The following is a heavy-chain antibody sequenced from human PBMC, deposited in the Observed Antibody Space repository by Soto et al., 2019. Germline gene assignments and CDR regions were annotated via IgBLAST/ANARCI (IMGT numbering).Heavy chain of an antibody. CDR2: ISRGGDRT. CDR1: GFTFSSYN. Sequence: EVQLVESGAGLVQPGGSLRLSCAASGFTFSSYNIHWIRQAPGKGLEFVSAISRGGDRTSYADSVKGRFIITRDNSKYTVWLQMGSLRTEDMAVYYCARARWSRGQCYDVDYWGQGALVTVSS. D-gene: IGHD5-12*01. J-gene: IGHJ4*02. CDR3: ARARWSRGQCYDVDY. V-gene: IGHV3-64*02.